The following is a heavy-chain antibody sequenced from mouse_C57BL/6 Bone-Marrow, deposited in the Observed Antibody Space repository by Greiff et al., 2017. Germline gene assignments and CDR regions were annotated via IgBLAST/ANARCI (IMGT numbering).Heavy chain of an antibody. D-gene: IGHD1-1*01. V-gene: IGHV5-9-1*02. J-gene: IGHJ2*01. CDR1: GFTFSSYA. Sequence: EVKVVESGEGLVKPGGSLKLSCAASGFTFSSYAMSWVRQTPEKRLEWVAYISSGGDYIYYADTVKGRFTISRDNARNTLYLQMSSLKSEDTAMYYCTREDGSSSYYFDYWGQGTTLTVSS. CDR2: ISSGGDYI. CDR3: TREDGSSSYYFDY.